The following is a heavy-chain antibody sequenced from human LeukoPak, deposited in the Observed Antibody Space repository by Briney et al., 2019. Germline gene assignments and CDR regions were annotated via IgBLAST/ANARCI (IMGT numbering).Heavy chain of an antibody. CDR3: ASTLDGSSWSLSFDY. J-gene: IGHJ4*02. CDR1: GGTFSSYA. CDR2: IIPILGIA. V-gene: IGHV1-69*04. Sequence: SAKVSCKASGGTFSSYAISWVRQAPGQGLEWMGRIIPILGIANYAQKFQGGVTITADKSTSTAYMELSSLRSEDTAVYYCASTLDGSSWSLSFDYWGQGTLVTVSS. D-gene: IGHD6-13*01.